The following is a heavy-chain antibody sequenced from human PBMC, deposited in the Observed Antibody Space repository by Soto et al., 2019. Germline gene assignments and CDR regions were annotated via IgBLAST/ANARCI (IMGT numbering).Heavy chain of an antibody. CDR2: IIPIFGTA. J-gene: IGHJ6*02. D-gene: IGHD2-15*01. CDR1: GGTFSSYA. CDR3: ARDIYCSGGSCYSTLYYYYGMDV. Sequence: QVQLVQSGAEVKKPGSSVKVSCKASGGTFSSYAISWVRQASGQGLEWMGGIIPIFGTANYAQKFQGRVTITADESTRTAYMELSSMRSEDTAVYYCARDIYCSGGSCYSTLYYYYGMDVWGQGTTVTVAS. V-gene: IGHV1-69*01.